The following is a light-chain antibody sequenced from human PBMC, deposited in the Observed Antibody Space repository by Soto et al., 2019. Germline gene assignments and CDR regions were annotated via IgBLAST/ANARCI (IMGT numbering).Light chain of an antibody. CDR3: GTWDSSLSAVV. CDR1: SSNIGNNY. V-gene: IGLV1-51*02. CDR2: ENN. Sequence: QSVLTQPPSVSAAPAQKVTISCCGSSSNIGNNYVSWYQQLPGTAPKLLIYENNKRPSGIPDRFSGSKSGTSATLGIAGLQTGDEADYYCGTWDSSLSAVVFGGGTKLTVL. J-gene: IGLJ2*01.